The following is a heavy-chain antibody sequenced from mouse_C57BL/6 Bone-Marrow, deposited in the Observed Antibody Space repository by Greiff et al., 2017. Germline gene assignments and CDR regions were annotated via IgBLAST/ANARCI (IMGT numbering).Heavy chain of an antibody. Sequence: VKLVESGAELARPGASVKLSCKASGYTFTSYGISWVQQRTGQGLEWIGEIYPRSGNTYYNEKFKGKATLTADKYTSTAYMELRSLTSEDSAVYFCAREALYYYGSFYWYVDVWGTGTTVTVSS. CDR2: IYPRSGNT. CDR3: AREALYYYGSFYWYVDV. J-gene: IGHJ1*03. CDR1: GYTFTSYG. D-gene: IGHD1-1*01. V-gene: IGHV1-81*01.